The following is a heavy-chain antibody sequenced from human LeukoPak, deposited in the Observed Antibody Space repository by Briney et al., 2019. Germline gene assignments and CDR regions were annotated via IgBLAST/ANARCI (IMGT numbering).Heavy chain of an antibody. CDR1: GYSISSGYY. D-gene: IGHD3-10*01. V-gene: IGHV4-38-2*02. Sequence: SETLSLTCTVSGYSISSGYYWGWIRQPPGKGLEWIGSIYHSGSTYYNPSLKSRVTISVDTSKNQFSLKLSSVTAADTAVYYCARDMSGTDYWGQGTLVTVSS. CDR2: IYHSGST. CDR3: ARDMSGTDY. J-gene: IGHJ4*02.